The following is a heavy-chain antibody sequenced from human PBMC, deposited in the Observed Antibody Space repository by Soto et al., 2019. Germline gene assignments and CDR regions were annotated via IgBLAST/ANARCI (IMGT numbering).Heavy chain of an antibody. CDR2: ISAYNGDT. CDR3: ARMVRGSNIDYYHYMDV. V-gene: IGHV1-18*01. D-gene: IGHD3-10*01. CDR1: GYTFTSHG. Sequence: QVLLVQSGAEVKKPGASVKVSCKASGYTFTSHGISWVRQAPGQGLEWMGGISAYNGDTNYAQKLQGRVTLTTDTSTSTAYMEVRSLRSEDTAVYYCARMVRGSNIDYYHYMDVWGKGTTVTVSS. J-gene: IGHJ6*03.